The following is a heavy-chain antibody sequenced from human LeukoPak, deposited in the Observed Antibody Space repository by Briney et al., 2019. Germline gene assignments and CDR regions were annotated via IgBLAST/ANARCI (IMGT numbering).Heavy chain of an antibody. CDR2: IYSGGST. V-gene: IGHV3-53*01. Sequence: PGGSLRLSCAASGFTVSSNYMSWVRQAPGKGLEWVSVIYSGGSTYYADSVKGRFTISRDNSKNTLYLQMNSLRAEDTAVYYCARNRYYYYGMDVWAKGPRSPSP. J-gene: IGHJ6*02. CDR3: ARNRYYYYGMDV. CDR1: GFTVSSNY.